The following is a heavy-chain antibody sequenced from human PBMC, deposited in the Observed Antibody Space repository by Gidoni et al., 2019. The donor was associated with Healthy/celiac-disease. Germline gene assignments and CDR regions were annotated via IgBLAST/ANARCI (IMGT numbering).Heavy chain of an antibody. J-gene: IGHJ4*02. CDR1: GFTFSSDA. Sequence: EVQLLESGGGLVQPGGSLRLSCAASGFTFSSDALSWVRQDPGKGLEWVSAISGSGGSTYYADSVKGRFTISRDNSKNTLYLQMNSLRAEDTAVYYCAKEGAYYDILTGYSSGDYWGQGTLVTVSS. CDR2: ISGSGGST. D-gene: IGHD3-9*01. V-gene: IGHV3-23*01. CDR3: AKEGAYYDILTGYSSGDY.